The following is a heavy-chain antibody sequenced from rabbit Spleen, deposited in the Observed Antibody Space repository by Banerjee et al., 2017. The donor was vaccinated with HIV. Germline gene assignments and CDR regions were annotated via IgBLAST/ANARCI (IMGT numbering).Heavy chain of an antibody. V-gene: IGHV1S40*01. CDR1: GFSFSSSYY. J-gene: IGHJ6*01. CDR3: ARAPYVGYGYGDL. D-gene: IGHD6-1*01. CDR2: IYVGSSGST. Sequence: QSLEESGGDLVKPGTSLTLTCTASGFSFSSSYYMCWVRQAPGKGLEWIACIYVGSSGSTYYASWAKGRFTISKTSSTTVTLQMTSLTAADTATYFCARAPYVGYGYGDLWGPGTLVTVS.